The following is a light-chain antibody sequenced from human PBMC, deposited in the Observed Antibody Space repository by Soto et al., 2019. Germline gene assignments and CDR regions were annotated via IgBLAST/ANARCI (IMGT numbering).Light chain of an antibody. J-gene: IGLJ2*01. CDR2: DVN. CDR3: SSYTSSIS. CDR1: TSDVGGNNY. V-gene: IGLV2-14*01. Sequence: QSALTQPASVSGPPGRSITISSPGTTSDVGGNNYVSWYQQHPGKAPKPMIYDVNTRPSGVSNRFSGSKSGNTASLTISGLQAEDEADYYCSSYTSSISFGGGTKLTVL.